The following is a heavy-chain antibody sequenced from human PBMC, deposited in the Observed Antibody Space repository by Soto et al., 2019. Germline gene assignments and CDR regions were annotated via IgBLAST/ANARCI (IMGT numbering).Heavy chain of an antibody. CDR2: IKQDGSEK. Sequence: GGSLRLPWAASGFTFSSYWLIWAARAPGKGLEWVANIKQDGSEKYYVDSVKGRFTISRDNAKNSLYLQMNSLRAEDTAVYYCARVVAAAGRGPFDYWGQGTLVTVSS. J-gene: IGHJ4*02. D-gene: IGHD6-13*01. CDR1: GFTFSSYW. V-gene: IGHV3-7*03. CDR3: ARVVAAAGRGPFDY.